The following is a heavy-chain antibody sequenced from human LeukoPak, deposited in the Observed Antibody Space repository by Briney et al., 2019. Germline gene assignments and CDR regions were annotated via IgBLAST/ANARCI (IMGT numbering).Heavy chain of an antibody. D-gene: IGHD2-15*01. V-gene: IGHV3-33*01. CDR2: IWYDGSNK. Sequence: GRSLRLSCAASGFTFSSYGMHWVRQAPGKGLEWVAVIWYDGSNKYYADSVKGRFTISRDNPKNTLYLQMNSLRAEDTAVYYCARDPGGSLGYWGQGTLVTVSS. CDR1: GFTFSSYG. J-gene: IGHJ4*02. CDR3: ARDPGGSLGY.